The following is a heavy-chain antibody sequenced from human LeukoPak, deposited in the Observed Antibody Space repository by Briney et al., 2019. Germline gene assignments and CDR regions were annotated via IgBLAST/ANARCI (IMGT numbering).Heavy chain of an antibody. V-gene: IGHV3-43*02. Sequence: GGSLRLSCAASGFTFDDYAMHWVRHAPGKGLEWVSLISGDGGSTYYADSVKGRFTISRDNSKNSLYLQINSLRTEDTALYYCAKDKELLQWLVRPYYFDYWGQGTLVTVSS. D-gene: IGHD6-19*01. J-gene: IGHJ4*02. CDR1: GFTFDDYA. CDR2: ISGDGGST. CDR3: AKDKELLQWLVRPYYFDY.